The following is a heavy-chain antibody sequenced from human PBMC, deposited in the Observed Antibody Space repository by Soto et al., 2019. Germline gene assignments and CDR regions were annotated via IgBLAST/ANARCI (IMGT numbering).Heavy chain of an antibody. CDR1: GFTFSSYG. CDR2: ISYDVSNK. Sequence: GGSLRLSCAASGFTFSSYGTHWVRQAPGKGLEWVAVISYDVSNKYYADSVKGRFTISRDNSKNTLYLQMNSLRAEDTAVYYYATVRVIFDLFVYYFDYSGHCTLVPVSS. J-gene: IGHJ4*01. CDR3: ATVRVIFDLFVYYFDY. D-gene: IGHD3-9*01. V-gene: IGHV3-30*03.